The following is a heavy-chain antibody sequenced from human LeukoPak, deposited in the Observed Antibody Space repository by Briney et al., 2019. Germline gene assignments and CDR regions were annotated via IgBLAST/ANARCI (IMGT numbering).Heavy chain of an antibody. V-gene: IGHV3-9*01. CDR1: GFTFDDYA. CDR3: AKVRGTYSSGFFFDS. CDR2: ISWNSGYI. D-gene: IGHD6-19*01. Sequence: GRSLRLSCAASGFTFDDYAMHWVRQPPGKGLEWLSIISWNSGYIGYADSVKGRFTVSRDNAENSVYLQTNSLRPEDTAFYFCAKVRGTYSSGFFFDSWGQGTLVTVSS. J-gene: IGHJ4*02.